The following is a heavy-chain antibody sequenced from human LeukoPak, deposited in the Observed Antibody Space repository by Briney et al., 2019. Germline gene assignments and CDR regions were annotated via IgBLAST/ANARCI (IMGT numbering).Heavy chain of an antibody. D-gene: IGHD6-19*01. J-gene: IGHJ3*01. CDR1: GYDFTSHW. CDR2: IYPGDSDV. V-gene: IGHV5-51*01. CDR3: AKAGNWRFDAFDF. Sequence: GESLKISCKGSGYDFTSHWIGWVRQMPGQGLEWMGIIYPGDSDVKYSPSFQGQVTISVDKSISTTFLQWSSLKASDTAVYYCAKAGNWRFDAFDFWGQGTMVTVSS.